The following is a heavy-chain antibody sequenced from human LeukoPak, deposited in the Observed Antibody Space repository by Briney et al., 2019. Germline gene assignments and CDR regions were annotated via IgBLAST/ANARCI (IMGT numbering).Heavy chain of an antibody. D-gene: IGHD5-18*01. CDR1: GYTFTSYG. Sequence: ASVTVSCKASGYTFTSYGISWVRQAPGQGLEWMGWISAYNGNTNYAQKLQGRVTMTTDTSTSTAYTELRSLRSDDTAVYYCARAWGAMVSPHYYYYGMDVWGQGTTVTVSS. J-gene: IGHJ6*02. CDR2: ISAYNGNT. CDR3: ARAWGAMVSPHYYYYGMDV. V-gene: IGHV1-18*01.